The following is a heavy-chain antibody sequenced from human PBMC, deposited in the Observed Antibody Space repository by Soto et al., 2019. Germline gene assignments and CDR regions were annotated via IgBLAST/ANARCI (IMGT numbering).Heavy chain of an antibody. CDR3: ARGDSTSGYDS. CDR1: GASFSGYD. V-gene: IGHV4-34*01. Sequence: KPSETLSLTCSVYGASFSGYDWSWIRQSPGKGLEWIGEIHHSGSTHYNPSLTSRLTFSIDESQSQIHMMLTSVTAADTALYFCARGDSTSGYDSWGQGSLVTVSS. CDR2: IHHSGST. J-gene: IGHJ4*02. D-gene: IGHD6-6*01.